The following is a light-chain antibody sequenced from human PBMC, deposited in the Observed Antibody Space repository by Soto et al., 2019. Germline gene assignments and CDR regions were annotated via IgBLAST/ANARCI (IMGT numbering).Light chain of an antibody. J-gene: IGLJ3*02. CDR1: SSDIGGYNY. Sequence: QSALTQPASVSGSPGQSITMSCTGASSDIGGYNYVSWYRQHPGEAPKLMIYEVTNRPSGVSNRFSGSKSGNTASLTISGLQAEDEADYYCCYYTSSGTPVFGGGTKLTVL. V-gene: IGLV2-14*01. CDR2: EVT. CDR3: CYYTSSGTPV.